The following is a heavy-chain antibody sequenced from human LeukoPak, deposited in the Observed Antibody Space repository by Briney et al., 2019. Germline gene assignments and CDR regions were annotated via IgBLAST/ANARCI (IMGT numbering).Heavy chain of an antibody. CDR1: GFTFSSHA. Sequence: GKSLRLSCAASGFTFSSHAMHWVRQAPGKGLEWVSSISSSSSYIYYADSVKGRFTISRDNAKNSLYLQMNSLRAEDTAVYYCARGGVLDVWGKGTTVTVSS. CDR3: ARGGVLDV. D-gene: IGHD3-3*01. J-gene: IGHJ6*04. V-gene: IGHV3-21*01. CDR2: ISSSSSYI.